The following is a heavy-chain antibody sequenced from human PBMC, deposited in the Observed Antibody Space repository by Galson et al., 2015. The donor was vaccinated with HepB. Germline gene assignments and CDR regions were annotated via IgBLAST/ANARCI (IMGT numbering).Heavy chain of an antibody. V-gene: IGHV3-30*04. D-gene: IGHD1-14*01. CDR3: ARDNRWNAFDI. CDR1: GFTFSTYA. J-gene: IGHJ3*02. Sequence: SLRLSCAASGFTFSTYAMHWVRQAPGKGLEWVAVISYDGSNTYYADSVKGRFTISRDNSKNTLYLQMNSLRAEDTAIYYCARDNRWNAFDIWGQGTMVTVSS. CDR2: ISYDGSNT.